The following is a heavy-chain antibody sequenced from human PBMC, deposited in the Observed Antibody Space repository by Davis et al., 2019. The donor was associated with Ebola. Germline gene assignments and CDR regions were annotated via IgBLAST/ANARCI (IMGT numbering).Heavy chain of an antibody. CDR1: GFTFSSYA. J-gene: IGHJ6*02. Sequence: PGGSLRLSCAASGFTFSSYAMSWVRQAPGKGLEWVSAISGSGGSTYYADSVKGRFTISRDNSKNTLYLQMNSLRAEDTAVYYCARERAPYGGNDYYYGMDVWGQGTTVTVSS. V-gene: IGHV3-23*01. CDR3: ARERAPYGGNDYYYGMDV. CDR2: ISGSGGST. D-gene: IGHD4-23*01.